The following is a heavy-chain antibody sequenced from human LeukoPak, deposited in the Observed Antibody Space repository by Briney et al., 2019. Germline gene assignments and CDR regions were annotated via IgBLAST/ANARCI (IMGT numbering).Heavy chain of an antibody. CDR3: ARVAQTGTSDY. D-gene: IGHD1-7*01. J-gene: IGHJ4*02. CDR1: GYTFTGYY. Sequence: ASVKVSCKASGYTFTGYYMHWVRQAPRQGLGWMGWINPNSGGTNYAQKFQGWVTMTRDTSISTAYMELSRLRSDDTAVYYCARVAQTGTSDYWGQGTLVTVSS. CDR2: INPNSGGT. V-gene: IGHV1-2*04.